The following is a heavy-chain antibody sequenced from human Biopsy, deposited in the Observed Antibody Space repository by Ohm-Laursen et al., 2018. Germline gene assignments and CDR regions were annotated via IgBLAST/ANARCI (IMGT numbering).Heavy chain of an antibody. Sequence: GTLSLTCAVSGGSINSCYWSWIRQPPGKGLEWIGYIYYTGSTNYSPSLESRVIMSVDTSKSQFSLRLSSVTAADTAVYYCARRDYRNGFKFDFWGQGTLVTVSS. V-gene: IGHV4-59*08. J-gene: IGHJ4*02. CDR2: IYYTGST. CDR3: ARRDYRNGFKFDF. D-gene: IGHD3-16*01. CDR1: GGSINSCY.